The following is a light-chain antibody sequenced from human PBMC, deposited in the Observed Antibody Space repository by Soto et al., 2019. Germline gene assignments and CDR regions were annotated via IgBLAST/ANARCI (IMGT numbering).Light chain of an antibody. CDR1: QTVSSRF. CDR3: QQYGTAWT. V-gene: IGKV3-20*01. Sequence: EIVLTQSPGTLSLSPGERATLSCRASQTVSSRFLAWYQQKPGQAPRLLIYGASNRATGIPDRVSGSGSGTDFTLTIRRLEPEDFAVYDCQQYGTAWTIGLGTKVDIK. J-gene: IGKJ1*01. CDR2: GAS.